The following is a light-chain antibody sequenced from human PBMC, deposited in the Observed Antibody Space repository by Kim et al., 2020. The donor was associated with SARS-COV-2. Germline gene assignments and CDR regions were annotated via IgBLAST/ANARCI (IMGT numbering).Light chain of an antibody. CDR3: QQDGTPVT. V-gene: IGKV3-20*01. CDR1: QSVPSYS. CDR2: DAS. Sequence: EIVLTQSPGTLSLSPVEGATISCRASQSVPSYSLACYQQQPGQAPRLLIYDASSRATGIADRFGGGGSGTYSTLTISILEPPDFAVYYCQQDGTPVTSGGGTTVDIK. J-gene: IGKJ4*02.